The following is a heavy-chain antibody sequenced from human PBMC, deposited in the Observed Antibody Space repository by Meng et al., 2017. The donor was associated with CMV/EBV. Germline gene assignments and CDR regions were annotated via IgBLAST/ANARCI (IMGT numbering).Heavy chain of an antibody. J-gene: IGHJ3*02. V-gene: IGHV1-69*05. CDR2: IIPIFGTA. CDR3: ASTVPLLRKWELQGGDAFDI. Sequence: SVKVSCKASGGTFSSYAISWVRQAPGQGLEWMGGIIPIFGTANYAQKFQGRVTITTDESTSTAYMELSSLRSEDTAVYYCASTVPLLRKWELQGGDAFDIWGQGTMVTVSS. D-gene: IGHD1-26*01. CDR1: GGTFSSYA.